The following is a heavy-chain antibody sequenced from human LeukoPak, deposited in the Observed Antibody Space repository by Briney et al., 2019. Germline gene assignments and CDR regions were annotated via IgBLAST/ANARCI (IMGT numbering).Heavy chain of an antibody. J-gene: IGHJ4*02. CDR1: CSSFSSYW. CDR3: TRHWLHSSSPLDY. CDR2: LYPGDSDT. D-gene: IGHD3-22*01. V-gene: IGHV5-51*01. Sequence: GESLQISCKSSCSSFSSYWISVVRPVPGKAPEWMGILYPGDSDTRDSPSFEGRVTFSADKSISTAFLQWSSLKAAATAMYFCTRHWLHSSSPLDYWGQGTLVTVSS.